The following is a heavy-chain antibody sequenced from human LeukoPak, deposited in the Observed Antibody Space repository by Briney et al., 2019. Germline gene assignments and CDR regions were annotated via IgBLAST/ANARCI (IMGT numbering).Heavy chain of an antibody. V-gene: IGHV4-59*01. CDR1: GGSFSGYY. CDR3: ARRGSGGRSFDI. J-gene: IGHJ3*02. D-gene: IGHD2-15*01. Sequence: SETLSLTCAVYGGSFSGYYWTWIRQPPGKGLEWIGYISYSGSTNYNPSLKSRVTISVDTSKNQFSLNLSSVTAADTAVYYCARRGSGGRSFDIWGQGAMVTVSS. CDR2: ISYSGST.